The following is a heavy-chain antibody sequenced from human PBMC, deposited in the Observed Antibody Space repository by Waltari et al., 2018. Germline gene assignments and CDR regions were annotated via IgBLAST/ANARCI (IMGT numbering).Heavy chain of an antibody. J-gene: IGHJ4*02. CDR2: IYPTGST. CDR1: GASTTSYF. CDR3: ARGKYCSSTSCYVDS. Sequence: QVQLQESGPGLVKPSETLSPTCTVSGASTTSYFWTWIRQPAGKGLEWLGRIYPTGSTNYNPSLKSRVTISVDKSTNHVSLKLSSVTAADTAVYYCARGKYCSSTSCYVDSWGQGTLVTVSS. V-gene: IGHV4-4*07. D-gene: IGHD2-2*01.